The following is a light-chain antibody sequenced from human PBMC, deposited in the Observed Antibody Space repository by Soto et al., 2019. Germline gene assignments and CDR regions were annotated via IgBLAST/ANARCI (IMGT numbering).Light chain of an antibody. CDR3: QQYNKWSLT. V-gene: IGKV3-15*01. CDR1: QSVSNN. Sequence: EIVMTQSPATRSVSPGERATLSCRASQSVSNNLAWYRQKPGQAPRLLIYHASTRATGIPARFSGSGSGTEFTLTISSLQSEDFAIYYCQQYNKWSLTFGGGPKVEIK. CDR2: HAS. J-gene: IGKJ4*01.